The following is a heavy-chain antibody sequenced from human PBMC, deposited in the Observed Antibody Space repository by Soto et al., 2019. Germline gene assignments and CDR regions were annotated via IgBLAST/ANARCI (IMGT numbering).Heavy chain of an antibody. D-gene: IGHD4-17*01. CDR1: GYTFSSYG. CDR3: ARTTTVETGSY. V-gene: IGHV1-18*01. Sequence: QVQLVQSGAEVKKPGASVKVSCKASGYTFSSYGINWVRQAPGQGLEWKGWIRTYNGNTNCPQQLQGRVTMTTNTTTSTAYMELRSLRSDDTAVYYCARTTTVETGSYWGQGTLVTVSS. J-gene: IGHJ4*02. CDR2: IRTYNGNT.